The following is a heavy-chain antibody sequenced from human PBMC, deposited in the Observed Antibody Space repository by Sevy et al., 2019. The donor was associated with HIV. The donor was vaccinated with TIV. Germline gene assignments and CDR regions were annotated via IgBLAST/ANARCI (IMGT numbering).Heavy chain of an antibody. V-gene: IGHV1-69*13. J-gene: IGHJ3*02. Sequence: ASVKVSCKASGGTFSSYAISWVRQAPGQGLVWMGGIIPIFGTATYAQKFQGRVTITADESTSTAYMELSSLRSEDTAVYYCARERYCSGGSCYRDAFDIWGQWTMVTVSS. CDR2: IIPIFGTA. CDR1: GGTFSSYA. D-gene: IGHD2-15*01. CDR3: ARERYCSGGSCYRDAFDI.